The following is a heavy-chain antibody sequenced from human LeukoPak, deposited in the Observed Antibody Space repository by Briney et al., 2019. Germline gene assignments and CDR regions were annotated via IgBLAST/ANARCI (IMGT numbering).Heavy chain of an antibody. D-gene: IGHD5-18*01. V-gene: IGHV3-7*01. Sequence: GGSLRLSCAASGLTFSSSALSWVRQAPGKGLEWVANIKNDGTVKNYVDSVKGRFTISRDNAKNSLYLQMNSLRAEDTGVYYCAKDSYSKGDYWGQGVLVTVPS. CDR1: GLTFSSSA. CDR2: IKNDGTVK. CDR3: AKDSYSKGDY. J-gene: IGHJ4*02.